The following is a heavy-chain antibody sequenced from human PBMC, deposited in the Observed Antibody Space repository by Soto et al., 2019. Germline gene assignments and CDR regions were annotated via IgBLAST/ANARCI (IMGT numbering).Heavy chain of an antibody. CDR1: GLAINTYG. J-gene: IGHJ2*01. CDR3: VSAKGISLYEWYFDL. CDR2: ITSSGDFT. D-gene: IGHD2-8*01. Sequence: EVQLLESGGGLVQAGGSLRLSCAASGLAINTYGMSWVRQAPGRGLEWVSGITSSGDFTYYGDSVRCRFSISRDESKNAIYLQMRNLRAEDTAVYHCVSAKGISLYEWYFDLWGRGTPVTVSS. V-gene: IGHV3-23*01.